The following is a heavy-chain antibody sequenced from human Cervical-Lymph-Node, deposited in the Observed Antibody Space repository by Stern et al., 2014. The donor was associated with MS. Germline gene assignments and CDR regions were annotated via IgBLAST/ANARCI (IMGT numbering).Heavy chain of an antibody. CDR2: INPNSGGT. CDR3: ARGSGTAYDLRGDY. V-gene: IGHV1-2*02. CDR1: GYIFTDYY. Sequence: QVQLMQSGAEARAPGASMKVSCKASGYIFTDYYLHWVRQAPGQGLEWLGWINPNSGGTNYAQNFQGRVTMTRDTSISTAYMELRWLGSADTAVYYCARGSGTAYDLRGDYWGQGTLVTVYS. D-gene: IGHD3-3*01. J-gene: IGHJ4*01.